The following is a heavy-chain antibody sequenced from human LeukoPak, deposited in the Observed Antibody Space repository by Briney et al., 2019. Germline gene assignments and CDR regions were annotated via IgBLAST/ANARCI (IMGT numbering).Heavy chain of an antibody. Sequence: SETLSLTCTVSGGSISSSSYYRGWIRQPPGKGLEWIGSIYYSGSTYYNPSLKSRVTISVDTSKNQFSLKLSSVTAADTAVYYCARVTYYDFWSGYFLIAYNWFDPWGQGTLVTVSS. V-gene: IGHV4-39*07. D-gene: IGHD3-3*01. CDR2: IYYSGST. CDR3: ARVTYYDFWSGYFLIAYNWFDP. CDR1: GGSISSSSYY. J-gene: IGHJ5*02.